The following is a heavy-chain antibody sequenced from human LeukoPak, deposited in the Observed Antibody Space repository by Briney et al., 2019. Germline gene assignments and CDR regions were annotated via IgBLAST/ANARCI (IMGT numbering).Heavy chain of an antibody. D-gene: IGHD1-7*01. Sequence: SETLSLTXTVSGGSISSSSYYWGGIRQPPGKGLEWIESISYSGSTYYNPSLRNRITIFVDTSKNQFSLKLSSVTAADTAVYYCARHEWNYVTYFDFWGQGTRVTVSS. CDR3: ARHEWNYVTYFDF. CDR2: ISYSGST. J-gene: IGHJ4*02. V-gene: IGHV4-39*01. CDR1: GGSISSSSYY.